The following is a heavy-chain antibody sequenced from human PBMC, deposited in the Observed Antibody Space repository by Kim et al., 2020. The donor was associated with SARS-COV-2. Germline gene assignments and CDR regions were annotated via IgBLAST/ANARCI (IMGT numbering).Heavy chain of an antibody. Sequence: GGSLRLSCAASGFVFSNYWMTWVRQAPGKGLEWVANIKKDGNETFYVDSVKGRFTISRDNAKRSVFLQLNSLRHEDTAVYYCVRDGGGTVAVTGPPSYYYGLDVWGQGTTVTVSS. CDR3: VRDGGGTVAVTGPPSYYYGLDV. CDR2: IKKDGNET. J-gene: IGHJ6*02. CDR1: GFVFSNYW. D-gene: IGHD6-19*01. V-gene: IGHV3-7*01.